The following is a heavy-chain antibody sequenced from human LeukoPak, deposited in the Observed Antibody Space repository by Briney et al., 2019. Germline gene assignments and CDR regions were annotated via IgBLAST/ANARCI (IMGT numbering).Heavy chain of an antibody. D-gene: IGHD3-10*01. CDR2: IYYSGST. CDR1: GGSISSGGYY. J-gene: IGHJ3*02. CDR3: ARGGAYYYGSGTTFDI. Sequence: SETLSLTCTVSGGSISSGGYYWGWIRQHPGKGLEWIGYIYYSGSTYYNPSLKSRVTISVDTSKNQFSLKLSSVTAADTAVYYCARGGAYYYGSGTTFDIWGQGTMVTVSS. V-gene: IGHV4-31*03.